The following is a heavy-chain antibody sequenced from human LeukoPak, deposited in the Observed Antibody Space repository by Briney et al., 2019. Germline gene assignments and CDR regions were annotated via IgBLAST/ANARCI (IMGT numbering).Heavy chain of an antibody. CDR2: IYYSGST. D-gene: IGHD6-13*01. Sequence: PSETLSLTCTVSGGYISSYSWSWIRQPPGKGLEWIGYIYYSGSTNYNPSLKSRVTISVDTSKNQFSLKLRSVTAADTAVYYCARDRVGQQLVGRNYYYYMDVWGKGTTVTISS. CDR1: GGYISSYS. V-gene: IGHV4-59*01. CDR3: ARDRVGQQLVGRNYYYYMDV. J-gene: IGHJ6*03.